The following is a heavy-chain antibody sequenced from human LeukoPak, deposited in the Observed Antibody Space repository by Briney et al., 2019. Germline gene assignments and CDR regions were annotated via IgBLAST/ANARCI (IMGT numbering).Heavy chain of an antibody. Sequence: ASVTVSCKASGYTFTDYYIHWVRQAPGQGLEWMGWINPNNGVTNYAQKFQGSVSMTRDTSISTAYMELSRLRSDDTAVYFCARGRSFGELGGYWGQGTLVTVSS. J-gene: IGHJ4*02. CDR2: INPNNGVT. D-gene: IGHD3-10*01. CDR1: GYTFTDYY. V-gene: IGHV1-2*02. CDR3: ARGRSFGELGGY.